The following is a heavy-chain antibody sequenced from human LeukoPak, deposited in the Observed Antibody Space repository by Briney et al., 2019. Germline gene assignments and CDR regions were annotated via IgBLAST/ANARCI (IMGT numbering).Heavy chain of an antibody. Sequence: SETLSLTCAVSGGSISRSDWWSGVRQPPGKGLEWIGEIYHSGSTNYNPSLKSRVTISVDKSKNQFSLKLSSVTAADTAVYYCARGQVRATTFLAYYYYGMDVWGQGTTVTVSS. CDR2: IYHSGST. CDR1: GGSISRSDW. D-gene: IGHD1-26*01. CDR3: ARGQVRATTFLAYYYYGMDV. J-gene: IGHJ6*02. V-gene: IGHV4-4*02.